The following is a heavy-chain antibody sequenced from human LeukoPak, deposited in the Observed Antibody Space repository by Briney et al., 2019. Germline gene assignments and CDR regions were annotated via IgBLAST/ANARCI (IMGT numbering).Heavy chain of an antibody. CDR3: ARDLRSSGYYAFDY. CDR1: GFTFSSYG. CDR2: ISGSGGST. V-gene: IGHV3-23*01. Sequence: GGSLRLSCAASGFTFSSYGMGWVRQAPGKGLEWVSAISGSGGSTYYADSVKGRFTISRDNSKNTLYLQMNSLRAEDTAVYYCARDLRSSGYYAFDYWGQGTLVTVSS. D-gene: IGHD3-22*01. J-gene: IGHJ4*02.